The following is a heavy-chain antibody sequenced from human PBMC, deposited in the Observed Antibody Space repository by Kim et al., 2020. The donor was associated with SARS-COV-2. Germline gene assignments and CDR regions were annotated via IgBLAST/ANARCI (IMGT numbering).Heavy chain of an antibody. CDR2: INPGNGNT. CDR1: GYSFTNYA. V-gene: IGHV1-3*01. Sequence: ASVKVSCKTSGYSFTNYAIYWVRQAPGQRLEWMGWINPGNGNTKYSQNFQDRLTLTRDASATTVYMELGSLRSEDTAIYYCARNVGFHWGQVTLVTVSS. D-gene: IGHD1-26*01. J-gene: IGHJ4*02. CDR3: ARNVGFH.